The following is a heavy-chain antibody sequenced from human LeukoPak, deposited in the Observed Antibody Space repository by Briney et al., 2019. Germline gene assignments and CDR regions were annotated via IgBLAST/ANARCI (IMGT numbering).Heavy chain of an antibody. Sequence: SDTLSLTCNISGGSIGSYYWSWIRQSPGMGLEWIGYIYYSGSTNYNPSLNSRVIISVDTSKNQFSLNLSSATAADTAVYYCARSSWSYDGHFDSWGQGTLVTVSS. D-gene: IGHD1-26*01. J-gene: IGHJ4*02. CDR1: GGSIGSYY. CDR3: ARSSWSYDGHFDS. CDR2: IYYSGST. V-gene: IGHV4-59*07.